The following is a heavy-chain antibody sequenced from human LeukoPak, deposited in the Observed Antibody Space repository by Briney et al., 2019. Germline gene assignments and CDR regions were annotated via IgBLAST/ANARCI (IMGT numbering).Heavy chain of an antibody. CDR1: GFTFSSYG. CDR2: IRYDGSNK. V-gene: IGHV3-30*02. J-gene: IGHJ3*02. CDR3: AKVGGGSTLGGAFDI. Sequence: GGSLRLSCAASGFTFSSYGMHWVRQAPGKGLEWMAFIRYDGSNKYYADSVKGRFTISRDNSKNTLYLQMNSLRAEDTAVYYCAKVGGGSTLGGAFDIWGQGTMVTVSS. D-gene: IGHD1-26*01.